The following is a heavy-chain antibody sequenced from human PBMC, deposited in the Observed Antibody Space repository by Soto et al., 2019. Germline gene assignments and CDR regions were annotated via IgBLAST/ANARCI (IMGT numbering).Heavy chain of an antibody. D-gene: IGHD4-17*01. CDR1: GFTFSSFF. Sequence: EVQLLEPGGGLVQPGGSLRLSCAASGFTFSSFFMSWVRQAPGKGLDWVSGIGANGGGTYYADSVKGRFIISRDNSKNPLYLPMNSRRAEDTAVYYCARDPNGDYLGAFDFWGQKTMVTVSS. J-gene: IGHJ3*01. CDR2: IGANGGGT. CDR3: ARDPNGDYLGAFDF. V-gene: IGHV3-23*01.